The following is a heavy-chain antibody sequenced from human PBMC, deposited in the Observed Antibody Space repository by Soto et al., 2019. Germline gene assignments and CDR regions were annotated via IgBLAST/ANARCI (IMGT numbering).Heavy chain of an antibody. CDR2: IYPGDSDT. CDR1: GYRFTTYW. CDR3: ARRGYAYGEIDY. D-gene: IGHD5-18*01. V-gene: IGHV5-51*01. J-gene: IGHJ4*02. Sequence: EVQLVQSGAEVKKPGESLKISCKGSGYRFTTYWIGWLRQMPGKGLEWMGIIYPGDSDTRYSPSFQGQVTISADKSISTVYLQWSSLEASDTAIYYCARRGYAYGEIDYWGQGTLVTVSS.